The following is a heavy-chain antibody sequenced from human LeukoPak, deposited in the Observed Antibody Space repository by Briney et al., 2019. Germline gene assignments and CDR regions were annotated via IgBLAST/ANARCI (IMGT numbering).Heavy chain of an antibody. CDR3: AREYSGYDWGQFDY. D-gene: IGHD5-12*01. J-gene: IGHJ4*02. V-gene: IGHV1-18*01. CDR1: CYTFTSYG. Sequence: ASVNVSCKASCYTFTSYGISWVRQAPGQGLECMGLISAYNGNTNYAQKLQGTLTMTTHTSTSTAYMELRRLRSDDTAVYYCAREYSGYDWGQFDYWGQGTLVTVSS. CDR2: ISAYNGNT.